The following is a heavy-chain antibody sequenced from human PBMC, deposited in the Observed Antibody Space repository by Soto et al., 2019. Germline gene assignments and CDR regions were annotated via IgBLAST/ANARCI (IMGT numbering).Heavy chain of an antibody. CDR2: IYPGDSDT. CDR1: GYSFTSYW. V-gene: IGHV5-51*01. CDR3: ARHPKGPKYYYYGMDV. Sequence: GASRKISCTGSGYSFTSYWLGWVRQMPGKGLEWMGIIYPGDSDTRYGPSFQCQVTISADKSTSTAYLQWRSLKASDTAMYYCARHPKGPKYYYYGMDVWGQGTTVTVPS. J-gene: IGHJ6*02.